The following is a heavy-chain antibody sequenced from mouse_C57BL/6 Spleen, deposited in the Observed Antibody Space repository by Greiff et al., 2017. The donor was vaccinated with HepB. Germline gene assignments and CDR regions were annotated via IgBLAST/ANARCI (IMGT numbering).Heavy chain of an antibody. CDR3: ATGYYYDYYALDY. Sequence: EVQLVESGGGLVKPGGSLKLSCAASGFTFSDYGMHWVRQAPEEGLEWVAYISSGSSTIYYADTVKGRFTISRDNAKNTLFLQMTSLRSEDTAMYYCATGYYYDYYALDYWGQGTSVTVAS. V-gene: IGHV5-17*01. CDR2: ISSGSSTI. D-gene: IGHD1-1*01. J-gene: IGHJ4*01. CDR1: GFTFSDYG.